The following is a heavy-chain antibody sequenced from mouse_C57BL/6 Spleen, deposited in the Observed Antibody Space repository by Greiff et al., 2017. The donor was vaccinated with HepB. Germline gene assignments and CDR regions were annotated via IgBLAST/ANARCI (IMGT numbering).Heavy chain of an antibody. Sequence: QVQLQQSGAELVRPGASVTLSCKASGYTFTDYEMHWVKQTPVHGLEWIGAIDPETGGTAYNQKFKGKAILTADKSSSTAYMELRSLTSEDSAVYYCTNYYDYDGGRAWFAYWGQGTLVTVSA. D-gene: IGHD2-4*01. CDR1: GYTFTDYE. CDR2: IDPETGGT. J-gene: IGHJ3*01. CDR3: TNYYDYDGGRAWFAY. V-gene: IGHV1-15*01.